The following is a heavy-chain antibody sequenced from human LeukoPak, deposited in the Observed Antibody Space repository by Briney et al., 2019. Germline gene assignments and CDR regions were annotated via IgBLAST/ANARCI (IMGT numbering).Heavy chain of an antibody. CDR2: IIPIFGTA. Sequence: GASVKVSCKASGGTFSSYAISWVRQAPGQGLEWMGGIIPIFGTANYAQKFQGGVTITADESTSTAYMELSSLRSEDTAVYYCARGAIGSGNHRDYYYYGMDVWGKGTTVTVSS. D-gene: IGHD3-10*01. CDR3: ARGAIGSGNHRDYYYYGMDV. CDR1: GGTFSSYA. J-gene: IGHJ6*04. V-gene: IGHV1-69*13.